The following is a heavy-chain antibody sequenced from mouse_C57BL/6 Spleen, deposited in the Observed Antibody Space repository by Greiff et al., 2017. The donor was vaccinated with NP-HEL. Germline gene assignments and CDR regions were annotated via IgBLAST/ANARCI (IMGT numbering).Heavy chain of an antibody. D-gene: IGHD3-2*02. J-gene: IGHJ2*01. CDR2: IRNKANGYTT. Sequence: EVQLVESGGGLVQPGGSLSLSCAASGFTFTDYYMSWVRQPPGKALEWLGFIRNKANGYTTEYSASVKGRFTISRDNSQSILYLQMNALRAEDSATYVCARPRSGYHFDYWGQGTTLTVSS. V-gene: IGHV7-3*01. CDR1: GFTFTDYY. CDR3: ARPRSGYHFDY.